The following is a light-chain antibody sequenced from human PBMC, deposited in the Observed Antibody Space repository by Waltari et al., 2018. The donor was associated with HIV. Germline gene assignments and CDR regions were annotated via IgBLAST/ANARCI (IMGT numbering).Light chain of an antibody. J-gene: IGLJ2*01. CDR1: SSDIGIYNY. Sequence: QSALTQPASVSGSPGQSLTISCTGTSSDIGIYNYVSWYQQHPGKAPNLLIYDVNNRPSRVSDCFFGAKSGNTASLSISGLQAEDEVDYYCTSDTTRSTVIFGGGTSVTVL. V-gene: IGLV2-14*03. CDR2: DVN. CDR3: TSDTTRSTVI.